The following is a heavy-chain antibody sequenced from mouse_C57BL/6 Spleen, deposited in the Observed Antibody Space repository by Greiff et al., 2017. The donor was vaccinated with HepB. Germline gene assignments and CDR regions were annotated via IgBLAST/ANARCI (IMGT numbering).Heavy chain of an antibody. CDR1: GYTFTSYW. D-gene: IGHD1-1*01. CDR2: IYPSDSET. CDR3: ARPLRGGYYFDY. J-gene: IGHJ2*01. Sequence: QVHVKQPGAELVRPGSSVKLSCKASGYTFTSYWMDWVKQRPGQGLEWIGNIYPSDSETHYNQKFKDKATLTVDKSSSTAYMQLSSLTSEDSAVYYCARPLRGGYYFDYWGQGTTLTVSS. V-gene: IGHV1-61*01.